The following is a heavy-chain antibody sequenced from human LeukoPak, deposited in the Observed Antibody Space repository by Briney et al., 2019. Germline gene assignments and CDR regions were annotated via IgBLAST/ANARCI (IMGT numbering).Heavy chain of an antibody. CDR1: GFTFDDYA. V-gene: IGHV3-9*01. Sequence: GGSLRLSCAASGFTFDDYAMHWVRQAPGKGLEWVSGISWNSGSIGYADPVKGRFTISRDNAKNSLYLQMNSLRAEDTALYYCAKNTIAVSYYYYYGMDVWGQGTTVTVSS. J-gene: IGHJ6*02. CDR2: ISWNSGSI. D-gene: IGHD6-13*01. CDR3: AKNTIAVSYYYYYGMDV.